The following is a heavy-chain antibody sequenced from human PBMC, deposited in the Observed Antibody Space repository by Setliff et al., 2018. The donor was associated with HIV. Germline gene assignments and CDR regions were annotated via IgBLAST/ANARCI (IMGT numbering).Heavy chain of an antibody. D-gene: IGHD6-13*01. Sequence: SETLSLTCSVSGASISGGKNFWNWIRQPAGKGLEWIGRMYNTGSPKYNPSLRSRVTLSVDTSKNSFSLSLSSVTAADTAVYFCVRSTIAEAGNSWFDSWGQGTLVTVSS. CDR2: MYNTGSP. CDR3: VRSTIAEAGNSWFDS. J-gene: IGHJ5*01. CDR1: GASISGGKNF. V-gene: IGHV4-61*02.